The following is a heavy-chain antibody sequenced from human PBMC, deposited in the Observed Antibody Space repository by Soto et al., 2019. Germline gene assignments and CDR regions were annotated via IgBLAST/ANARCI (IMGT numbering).Heavy chain of an antibody. Sequence: QVQLVQSGAEVKKPGASVKVSCKASGYTFTSYDINWVRQATGQGLEWMGWMNPNSGNTGYAQKFQGRVTMTRNTSISTAYMELSRLRSEDTAVYYCAVDVLLWFGEPRPYGMDVWGQGTTVTVSS. CDR1: GYTFTSYD. V-gene: IGHV1-8*01. D-gene: IGHD3-10*01. CDR2: MNPNSGNT. J-gene: IGHJ6*02. CDR3: AVDVLLWFGEPRPYGMDV.